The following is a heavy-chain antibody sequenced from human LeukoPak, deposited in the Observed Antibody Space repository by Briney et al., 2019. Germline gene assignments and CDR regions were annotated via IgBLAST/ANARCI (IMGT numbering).Heavy chain of an antibody. V-gene: IGHV1-24*01. J-gene: IGHJ3*02. CDR2: FEPEDGET. Sequence: ASVKVSRKVSGYTLTELSIHSVRHAPGKGGEWVGGFEPEDGETIYAQKFQGRVTMTEDTSTDTAYMKLSSLKSEDTAVYYCATDLYYGSGSFDAFDIWGQGTMVTVSS. D-gene: IGHD3-10*01. CDR3: ATDLYYGSGSFDAFDI. CDR1: GYTLTELS.